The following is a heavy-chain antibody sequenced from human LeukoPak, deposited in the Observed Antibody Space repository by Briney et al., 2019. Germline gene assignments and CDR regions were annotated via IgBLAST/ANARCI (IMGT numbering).Heavy chain of an antibody. CDR1: GYTFTGYY. CDR3: ARDGAYCGGDCYFDP. CDR2: INPNSGGT. D-gene: IGHD2-21*02. V-gene: IGHV1-2*02. Sequence: GASVKVSCKASGYTFTGYYMHWVRQAPGQGLEWMGWINPNSGGTNYAQKFQGRLTMTRDTSISTAYMELSRLRSDDTAVYYCARDGAYCGGDCYFDPWGQGTLVTVSS. J-gene: IGHJ5*02.